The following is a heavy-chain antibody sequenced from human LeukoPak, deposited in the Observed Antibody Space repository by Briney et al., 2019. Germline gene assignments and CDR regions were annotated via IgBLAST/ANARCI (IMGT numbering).Heavy chain of an antibody. CDR2: ISGSGGST. V-gene: IGHV3-23*01. Sequence: PGGSLRLSCAASGFTFSSYAMSWVRQAPGKGLEWVSAISGSGGSTYYADSVKGRFTISRDNSKNTLYLQMNSLRAEDTAVYYRAKVVLDEYSYGYYYWGQGTLVTVSS. CDR3: AKVVLDEYSYGYYY. J-gene: IGHJ4*02. CDR1: GFTFSSYA. D-gene: IGHD5-18*01.